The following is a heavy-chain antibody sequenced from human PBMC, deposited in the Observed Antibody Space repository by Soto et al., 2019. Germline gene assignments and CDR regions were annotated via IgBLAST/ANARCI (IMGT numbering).Heavy chain of an antibody. J-gene: IGHJ4*02. CDR2: ISGSGGST. CDR3: AKDPAIAARPH. CDR1: GFTFSRYA. Sequence: GGALILSCAGSGFTFSRYAMSWFRQAPGKGLEWVSAISGSGGSTYYADSVKGRFTISRDNSKNTLYLQMNSLRAEDTAVYYCAKDPAIAARPHWGQGTLVTVSS. D-gene: IGHD6-6*01. V-gene: IGHV3-23*01.